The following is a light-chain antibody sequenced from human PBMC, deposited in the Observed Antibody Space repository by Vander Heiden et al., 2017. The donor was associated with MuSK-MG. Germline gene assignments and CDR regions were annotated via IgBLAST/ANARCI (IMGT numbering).Light chain of an antibody. V-gene: IGKV1-5*03. CDR3: QRDRDYPWT. J-gene: IGKJ1*01. CDR1: QSISTR. CDR2: EAS. Sequence: IQMTQSPSTLSASVGDRVIITCRATQSISTRLAWYQQKPGKAPKLLIHEASALQSGVPSTFTGSGSGTEFTLTISSLQPDDFATYYCQRDRDYPWTFGLGTKVEI.